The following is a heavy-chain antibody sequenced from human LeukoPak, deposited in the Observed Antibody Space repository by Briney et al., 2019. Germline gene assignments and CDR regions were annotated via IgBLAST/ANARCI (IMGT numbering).Heavy chain of an antibody. CDR2: IYSGGGT. CDR3: ARNYYDSSAYYYFDY. Sequence: GSLRLSCAASGLTVSSSYMNWVRQAPGKGLEWVSLIYSGGGTYYADSVKGRFTISRDNSKNTLYLQMNSLRAEDTAVYYCARNYYDSSAYYYFDYWGQGTLVTVSS. D-gene: IGHD3-22*01. J-gene: IGHJ4*02. CDR1: GLTVSSSY. V-gene: IGHV3-66*01.